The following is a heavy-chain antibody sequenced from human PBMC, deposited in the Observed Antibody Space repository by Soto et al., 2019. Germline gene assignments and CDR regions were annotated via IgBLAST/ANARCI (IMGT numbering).Heavy chain of an antibody. CDR3: ARSSFRYDILTGYYPPFDP. J-gene: IGHJ5*02. CDR1: GYTFTSYA. D-gene: IGHD3-9*01. V-gene: IGHV1-3*01. Sequence: GASVKVSCKASGYTFTSYAMHWVRQAPGQRLEWMGWINAGNGNTKYSQKFQGRVTITRDTSASTAYMELSSLRSEDTAVYYCARSSFRYDILTGYYPPFDPWGQGALVTVSS. CDR2: INAGNGNT.